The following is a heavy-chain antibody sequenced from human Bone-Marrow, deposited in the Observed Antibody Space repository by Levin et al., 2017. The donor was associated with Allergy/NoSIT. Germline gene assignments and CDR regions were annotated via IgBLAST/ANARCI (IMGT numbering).Heavy chain of an antibody. CDR3: ARHRHYNFFYSMDV. V-gene: IGHV5-51*01. CDR2: IHPSDSET. CDR1: GYIFSNRW. Sequence: GESLKISCKASGYIFSNRWIGWVRQRPGKGLEWLGFIHPSDSETKYSPSFQGQVTVSVDMSINTAYLQLSSLKAADTAIYFCARHRHYNFFYSMDVWGEGTTLTVSS. J-gene: IGHJ6*03.